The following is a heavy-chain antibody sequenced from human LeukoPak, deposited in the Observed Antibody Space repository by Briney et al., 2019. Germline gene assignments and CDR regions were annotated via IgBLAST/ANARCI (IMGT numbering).Heavy chain of an antibody. J-gene: IGHJ4*02. CDR1: GFSFSSYG. V-gene: IGHV3-33*06. D-gene: IGHD1-26*01. CDR2: IWHDGSNK. Sequence: GRSLRLSCAASGFSFSSYGIHWVRQAPGKGLEWLAAIWHDGSNKYYAGSVKGRFTISRDNSKNTLSLQMDSLRAEDTAVYHCAKGKGTGSYYYFDYWRQGTLVIVSS. CDR3: AKGKGTGSYYYFDY.